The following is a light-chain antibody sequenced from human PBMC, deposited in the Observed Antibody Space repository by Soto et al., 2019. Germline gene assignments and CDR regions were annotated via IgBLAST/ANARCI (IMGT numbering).Light chain of an antibody. CDR3: HQYNSYWT. Sequence: DIQMTQSPSTLSASGGDRVTITCRASQSISNRLAWYQQKPGKAPKLLIYKTSILENGVPSRFSGSGSGTEFTLSISSLQPDDFATYYCHQYNSYWTFGQGTKVDI. CDR1: QSISNR. CDR2: KTS. V-gene: IGKV1-5*03. J-gene: IGKJ1*01.